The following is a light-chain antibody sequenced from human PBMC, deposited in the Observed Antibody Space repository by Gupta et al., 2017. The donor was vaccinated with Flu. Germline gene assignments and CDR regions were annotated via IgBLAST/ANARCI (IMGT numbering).Light chain of an antibody. J-gene: IGLJ1*01. V-gene: IGLV2-23*01. Sequence: SALTQPASVYGSPGQPITISCTGTSSDIGTYNGVSWYHQSPGKAPKLVIYEATKRPSGVSDRYSGSSSGNTASLRISGLQTEDEAHYYCCSYAGSNTFVFGSGTAVTVL. CDR1: SSDIGTYNG. CDR3: CSYAGSNTFV. CDR2: EAT.